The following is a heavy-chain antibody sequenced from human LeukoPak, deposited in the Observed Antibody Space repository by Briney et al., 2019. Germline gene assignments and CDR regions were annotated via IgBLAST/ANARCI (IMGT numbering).Heavy chain of an antibody. CDR1: GGSVSSYY. V-gene: IGHV4-34*01. CDR2: INHSGST. J-gene: IGHJ4*02. Sequence: NPSETLSLTCTVSGGSVSSYYWSWIRQPPGKGLEWIGEINHSGSTNYNPSLKSRVTISVDTSKNQFSLKLSSVTAADTAVYYCARGSQSLGYCSGGSCRAKIFDYWGQGTLVTVSS. CDR3: ARGSQSLGYCSGGSCRAKIFDY. D-gene: IGHD2-15*01.